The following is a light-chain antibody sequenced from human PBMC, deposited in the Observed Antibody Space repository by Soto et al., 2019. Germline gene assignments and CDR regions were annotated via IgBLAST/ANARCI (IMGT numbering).Light chain of an antibody. V-gene: IGKV3-11*01. CDR2: DAS. J-gene: IGKJ4*01. Sequence: EIVLTQSPATLSLSRGERATLSCRASQSVSSYLAWYQQKRGQAPRLLLYDASNRATGIPARFSGSGSGTDFTLSISSLEPVDFAVYYCQQRSNWPPGITFGGGTKVEIK. CDR1: QSVSSY. CDR3: QQRSNWPPGIT.